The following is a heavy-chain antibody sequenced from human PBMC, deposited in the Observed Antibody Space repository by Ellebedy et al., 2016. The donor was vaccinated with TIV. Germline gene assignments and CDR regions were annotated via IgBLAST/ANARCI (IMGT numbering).Heavy chain of an antibody. CDR3: TRVSAEVSSGNWHFDL. CDR1: GFTLTDYY. Sequence: ASVKVSXXASGFTLTDYYIHWVRQAPGQGLEWMGVIHPSGGSTSYAQKFQGRVTMSRRTSTRTVYVEPSSLTSEDTAVYYCTRVSAEVSSGNWHFDLWGRGTLVTVSS. D-gene: IGHD6-13*01. V-gene: IGHV1-46*01. CDR2: IHPSGGST. J-gene: IGHJ2*01.